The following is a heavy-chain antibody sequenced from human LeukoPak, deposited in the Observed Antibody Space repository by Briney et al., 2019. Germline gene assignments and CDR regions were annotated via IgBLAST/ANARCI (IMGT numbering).Heavy chain of an antibody. D-gene: IGHD2-2*02. CDR3: ARDGRRYCSSTSCYNYFDY. CDR1: GFTFSSYA. V-gene: IGHV3-30*04. CDR2: ISYDGSNK. Sequence: PGGSLRLSSAASGFTFSSYAMHWVRQAPGKGLEWVAVISYDGSNKYYADSVKGRFTISRDNSKNTLYLQMNSVRAEDTAVYYCARDGRRYCSSTSCYNYFDYWGQGTLVTVSS. J-gene: IGHJ4*02.